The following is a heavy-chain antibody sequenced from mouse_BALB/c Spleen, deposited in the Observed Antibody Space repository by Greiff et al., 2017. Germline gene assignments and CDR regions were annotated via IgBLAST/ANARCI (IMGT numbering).Heavy chain of an antibody. V-gene: IGHV14-3*02. CDR1: GFNIKDTY. CDR2: IDPANGNT. CDR3: AGYEYYYAMDY. D-gene: IGHD2-14*01. Sequence: VQLKESGAELVKPGASVKLSCTASGFNIKDTYMHWVKQRPEQGLEWIGRIDPANGNTKYDPKFQGKATITADTSSNTAYLQLSSLTSEDTAVYYCAGYEYYYAMDYWGQGTSVTVSS. J-gene: IGHJ4*01.